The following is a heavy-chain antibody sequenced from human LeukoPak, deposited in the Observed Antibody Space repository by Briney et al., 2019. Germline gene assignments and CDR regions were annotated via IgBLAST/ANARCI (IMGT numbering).Heavy chain of an antibody. D-gene: IGHD2-2*01. Sequence: ASVKVSFKASGYTFTGYYMHWVRPAPGQGLEWMGWINPNSGDTNSAQKFQGRVTMTRDTSISTAYMELSRLRSDDTAVYYCAREADIIVVPAAHLDYWGQGTLVTVSS. CDR1: GYTFTGYY. V-gene: IGHV1-2*02. CDR2: INPNSGDT. J-gene: IGHJ4*02. CDR3: AREADIIVVPAAHLDY.